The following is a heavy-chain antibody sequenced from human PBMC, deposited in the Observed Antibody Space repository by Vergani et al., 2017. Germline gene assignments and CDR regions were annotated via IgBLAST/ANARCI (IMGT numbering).Heavy chain of an antibody. Sequence: QVQLVQSGGGVVQPGRSLRLSCAASGFTFSTYAMNWVRQAPGKGLEWVAVISDDGRRKYYADSVKGRFTISRDNSMNTMYLQMNSLRPEDTAFYYCAKDGSPPYDSSGPPLLDWGQGTLVTVSS. CDR1: GFTFSTYA. CDR3: AKDGSPPYDSSGPPLLD. D-gene: IGHD3-22*01. J-gene: IGHJ4*02. V-gene: IGHV3-30*18. CDR2: ISDDGRRK.